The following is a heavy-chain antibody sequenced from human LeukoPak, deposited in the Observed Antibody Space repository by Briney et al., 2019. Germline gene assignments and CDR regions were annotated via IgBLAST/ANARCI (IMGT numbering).Heavy chain of an antibody. CDR1: GGTFSSYA. J-gene: IGHJ6*02. V-gene: IGHV1-69*01. D-gene: IGHD3-10*01. CDR2: IIPIFGTA. CDR3: ARTGELLYPTYYYGMDV. Sequence: SVKVSCKASGGTFSSYAISWVRQAPGQGLEWMGGIIPIFGTANYAQKYQGRVTITADESTSTAYMELSSLRSEDTAVYYCARTGELLYPTYYYGMDVWGQGTTVTVSS.